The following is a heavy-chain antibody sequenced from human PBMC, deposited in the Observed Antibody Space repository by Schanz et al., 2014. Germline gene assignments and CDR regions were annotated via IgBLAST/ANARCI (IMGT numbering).Heavy chain of an antibody. CDR3: TRAGCSYAFRAVDI. D-gene: IGHD5-18*01. J-gene: IGHJ3*02. Sequence: QVQLVQSGAEVKKPGASVKVSCKASGYTFTSYGINWVRQAPGQGLEWMGWITAYNGDTNYALKLQGRVTMTTDTYTGTAYMELRSLRSDDTALDYYTRAGCSYAFRAVDIWGQGTMVTVSS. V-gene: IGHV1-18*01. CDR2: ITAYNGDT. CDR1: GYTFTSYG.